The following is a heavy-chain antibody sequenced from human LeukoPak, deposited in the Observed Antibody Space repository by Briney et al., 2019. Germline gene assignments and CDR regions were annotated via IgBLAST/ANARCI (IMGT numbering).Heavy chain of an antibody. CDR1: GYTFTSYD. CDR3: ARGSGSSGYDAFDI. V-gene: IGHV1-8*01. CDR2: MNPNSGNT. J-gene: IGHJ3*02. Sequence: GASVKVSCKXSGYTFTSYDINWVRQATGQGLEWMGWMNPNSGNTGYAQKFQGRVTMTRNTSISTAYMELSSLRSEDTAVYYCARGSGSSGYDAFDIWGQGTMVTVSS. D-gene: IGHD3-22*01.